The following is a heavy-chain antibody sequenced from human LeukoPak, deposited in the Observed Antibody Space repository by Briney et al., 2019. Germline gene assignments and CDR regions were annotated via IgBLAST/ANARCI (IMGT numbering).Heavy chain of an antibody. Sequence: GGSLRLSCGVSGFSVTSYWMSWVRQAPGKGLEWVASLKQDGSDRYYVDSVKGRFTIARDDAKNSPYLQMNSLRAEDTAVYYCVRYCTIGVCSRRNFDYWGQGTLVTVSS. CDR2: LKQDGSDR. CDR1: GFSVTSYW. CDR3: VRYCTIGVCSRRNFDY. D-gene: IGHD2-8*01. V-gene: IGHV3-7*01. J-gene: IGHJ4*02.